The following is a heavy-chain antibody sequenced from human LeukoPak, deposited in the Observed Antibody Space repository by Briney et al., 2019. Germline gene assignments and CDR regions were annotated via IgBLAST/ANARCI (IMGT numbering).Heavy chain of an antibody. D-gene: IGHD6-19*01. CDR2: IIPIFGTA. V-gene: IGHV1-69*05. CDR1: GGTFSSYA. Sequence: SVKVSCKASGGTFSSYAISWVRQAPGQGLEWMGGIIPIFGTANYAQKFQGRVTITTDESTSTAYMELSSLRSEDTAVYYCARDSGSYSSGWCGRVFDYWGQGTLVTVSS. J-gene: IGHJ4*02. CDR3: ARDSGSYSSGWCGRVFDY.